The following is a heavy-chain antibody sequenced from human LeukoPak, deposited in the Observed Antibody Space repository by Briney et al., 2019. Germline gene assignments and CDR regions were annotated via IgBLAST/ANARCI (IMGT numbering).Heavy chain of an antibody. CDR3: VYGSGSYYRGYFDY. Sequence: QSGGSLRLSCAASGFTVSSNYMSWVRQAPGKGLEWVSVIYSGGSTYCADSVKGRFTISRDNSKNTLYLQMNSLRAEDTAVYYCVYGSGSYYRGYFDYWGQGTLVTVSS. D-gene: IGHD3-10*01. CDR1: GFTVSSNY. CDR2: IYSGGST. J-gene: IGHJ4*02. V-gene: IGHV3-66*01.